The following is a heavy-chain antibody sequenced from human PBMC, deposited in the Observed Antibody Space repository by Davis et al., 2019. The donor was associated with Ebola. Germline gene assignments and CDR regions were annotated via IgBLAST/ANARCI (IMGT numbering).Heavy chain of an antibody. D-gene: IGHD3-3*01. CDR3: ARQQRITIFGVVTPHWWFDP. V-gene: IGHV3-48*01. CDR1: GFTFSSYG. CDR2: ISSSSSTI. Sequence: PGGSLRLSCAASGFTFSSYGMHWVRQAPGKGLEWVSYISSSSSTIYYADSVKGRFTISRDNAKNSLYLQMNSLRAEDTAVYYCARQQRITIFGVVTPHWWFDPWGQGTLVTVSS. J-gene: IGHJ5*02.